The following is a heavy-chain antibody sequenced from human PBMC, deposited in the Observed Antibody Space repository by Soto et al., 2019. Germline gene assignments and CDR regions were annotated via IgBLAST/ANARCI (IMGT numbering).Heavy chain of an antibody. Sequence: PSETLSLTCAVSGGSIISANWWTFVRQPPGKGLEWIGEIYHGGSTSYNPSLESRVTLSLDKFKNHFSLNLTSVTAADTAVYYCARLSFSYGVDVWGQGTTVTVSS. CDR2: IYHGGST. V-gene: IGHV4-4*02. CDR1: GGSIISANW. J-gene: IGHJ6*02. CDR3: ARLSFSYGVDV.